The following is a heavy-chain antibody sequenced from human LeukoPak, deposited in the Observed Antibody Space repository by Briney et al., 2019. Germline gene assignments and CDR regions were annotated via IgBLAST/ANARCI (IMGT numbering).Heavy chain of an antibody. D-gene: IGHD2-15*01. V-gene: IGHV3-21*01. CDR2: ISSSSYI. CDR1: GFTFSSYS. Sequence: GGSLRLSCAASGFTFSSYSMNWVRQAPGKGLEWVSSISSSSYIYYADSVKGRFTISRDNAKNSLYLQMNSLRAEDTAVYYCARDLATGYYYYGMDVWGQGTTVTVSS. J-gene: IGHJ6*02. CDR3: ARDLATGYYYYGMDV.